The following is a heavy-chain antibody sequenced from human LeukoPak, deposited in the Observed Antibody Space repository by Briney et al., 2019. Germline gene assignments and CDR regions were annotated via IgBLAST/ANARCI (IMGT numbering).Heavy chain of an antibody. D-gene: IGHD6-13*01. CDR2: ISGSGDST. CDR1: GLTFSTYA. V-gene: IGHV3-23*01. CDR3: AKDRSDSSTWYAGSH. J-gene: IGHJ4*02. Sequence: GGSLRLSCAASGLTFSTYAMSWVRQAPGKGLEWVSGISGSGDSTNYADSVKGRFTISRDNSKNTLYLQMNSMRAEDTAVYYCAKDRSDSSTWYAGSHWGQGTLVTVSS.